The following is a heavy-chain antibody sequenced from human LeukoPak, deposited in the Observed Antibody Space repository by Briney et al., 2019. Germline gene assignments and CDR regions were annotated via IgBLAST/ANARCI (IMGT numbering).Heavy chain of an antibody. CDR1: GGSISSYY. CDR3: VRAISNDDNSGYYY. CDR2: IYASGST. V-gene: IGHV4-4*07. Sequence: SETLSLTCTVSGGSISSYYWSWIRQPAGKGLEWIGRIYASGSTKYNPSLKSRVTMSVDTSKNQFSLKLSSVIAADTAVYYCVRAISNDDNSGYYYWGQGTLVTVSS. D-gene: IGHD3-22*01. J-gene: IGHJ4*02.